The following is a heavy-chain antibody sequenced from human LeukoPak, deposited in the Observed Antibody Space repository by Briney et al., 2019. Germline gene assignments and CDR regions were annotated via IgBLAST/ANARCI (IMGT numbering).Heavy chain of an antibody. D-gene: IGHD1-1*01. CDR1: GFXFFSYY. J-gene: IGHJ4*02. Sequence: GGSLRLSCAASGFXFFSYYITWVRQAPGKGLEWVATINQDESVTDSVDAVKGRFTVSRDNAKNSLYLQMNSLRAEDTAVYYCTTENWYVFEHWGQGTLVSVSS. CDR3: TTENWYVFEH. V-gene: IGHV3-7*04. CDR2: INQDESVT.